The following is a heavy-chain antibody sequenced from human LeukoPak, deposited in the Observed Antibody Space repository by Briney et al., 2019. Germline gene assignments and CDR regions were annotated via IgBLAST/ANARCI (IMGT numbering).Heavy chain of an antibody. CDR2: ISPTTGST. CDR3: ARDESYYDRSGYGD. V-gene: IGHV1-46*01. CDR1: GYTFTSYY. J-gene: IGHJ4*02. Sequence: ASVKVSCKASGYTFTSYYIHWVRQAPGQGLEWMGIISPTTGSTTYAQKFQGRVTMTRDMSTSTVYMELSSLRSEGTALYYCARDESYYDRSGYGDWGQGTLVTVSS. D-gene: IGHD3-22*01.